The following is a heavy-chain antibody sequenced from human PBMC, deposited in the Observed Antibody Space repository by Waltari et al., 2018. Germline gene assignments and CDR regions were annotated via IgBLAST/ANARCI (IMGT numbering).Heavy chain of an antibody. CDR3: ARDLQSYGDYEQFDY. CDR1: GGTFISYA. D-gene: IGHD4-17*01. V-gene: IGHV1-69*10. Sequence: QVQLVQSGAEVKKPGSSVKVSCKASGGTFISYAISWVRQAPGQGLEWMGGIIPILGIANYAQKFQGRVTITADKSTSTAYMELSSLRSEDTAVYYCARDLQSYGDYEQFDYWGQGTLVTVSS. CDR2: IIPILGIA. J-gene: IGHJ4*02.